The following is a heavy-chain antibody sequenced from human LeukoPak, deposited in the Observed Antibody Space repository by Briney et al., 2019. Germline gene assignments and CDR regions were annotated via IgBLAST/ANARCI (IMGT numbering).Heavy chain of an antibody. V-gene: IGHV3-66*01. CDR2: IYSGGST. Sequence: GGSLRLSCAASGFTVSSNYMSWVRQAPGKGLEWVSVIYSGGSTYYADSVKGRFTISRDNSKNTLYLQMNSLRAEDTAVCYCARGNTGERESGYYETLDYWGQGTLVTVSS. CDR3: ARGNTGERESGYYETLDY. D-gene: IGHD3-22*01. J-gene: IGHJ4*02. CDR1: GFTVSSNY.